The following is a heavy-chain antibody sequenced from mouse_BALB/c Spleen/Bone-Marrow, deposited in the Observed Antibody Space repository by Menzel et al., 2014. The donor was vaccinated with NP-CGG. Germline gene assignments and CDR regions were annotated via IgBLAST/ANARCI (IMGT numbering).Heavy chain of an antibody. CDR3: AKQDYYRYDYAMDY. Sequence: VKLQESGTGLVAPSQSLSITCTVSGFSLTSYGVVWVRQPPGKGLEWLGVIWGDGSTNYHSALISRLSISEDNSKSQVFLKLNSLQTDDTATYYCAKQDYYRYDYAMDYWGQGTSVAVSS. CDR2: IWGDGST. D-gene: IGHD2-14*01. CDR1: GFSLTSYG. J-gene: IGHJ4*01. V-gene: IGHV2-3*01.